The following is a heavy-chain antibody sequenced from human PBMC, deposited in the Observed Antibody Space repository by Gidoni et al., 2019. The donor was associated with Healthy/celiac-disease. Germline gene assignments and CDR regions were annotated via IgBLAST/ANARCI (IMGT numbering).Heavy chain of an antibody. Sequence: EVQLVESGGGLVQPGGSLRLSCAASGFTFSSYEMNWVRQAPGKGLGWVSYISSSGSTIYYADSVKGRFTISRDNAKNSLYLQMNSLRAEDTAVYYCARGGDYYGMDVWGQGTTVTVSS. V-gene: IGHV3-48*03. CDR2: ISSSGSTI. D-gene: IGHD3-16*01. J-gene: IGHJ6*02. CDR1: GFTFSSYE. CDR3: ARGGDYYGMDV.